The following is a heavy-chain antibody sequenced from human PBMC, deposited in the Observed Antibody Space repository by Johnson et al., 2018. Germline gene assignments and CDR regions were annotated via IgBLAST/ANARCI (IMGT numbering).Heavy chain of an antibody. D-gene: IGHD1-26*01. CDR2: ISYDGRNK. J-gene: IGHJ1*01. CDR1: GFTFSSHG. V-gene: IGHV3-30*18. CDR3: AKEGVMEWEYYGPFQY. Sequence: QVQLVESGGGVVQPGRSLRLSCAASGFTFSSHGIHWVRQAPGKGLEWVAVISYDGRNKYDADHWTGQLTISRHNSKNTLYLQMNGLRAEETAVYYLAKEGVMEWEYYGPFQYWGPGTLVTVSS.